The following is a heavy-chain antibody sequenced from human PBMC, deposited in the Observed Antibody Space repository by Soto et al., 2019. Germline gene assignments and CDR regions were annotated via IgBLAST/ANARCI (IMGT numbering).Heavy chain of an antibody. Sequence: SETLSLTCAVYGGSFSGYYWSWIRQPPGKGLEWIGEINHRGSTNSNPSLKSRVTISVDTSKNQFSLKLSSVTAADTAVYYCARRYGYSFDYWGQGTLVTVSS. D-gene: IGHD1-1*01. CDR2: INHRGST. CDR3: ARRYGYSFDY. V-gene: IGHV4-34*01. CDR1: GGSFSGYY. J-gene: IGHJ4*02.